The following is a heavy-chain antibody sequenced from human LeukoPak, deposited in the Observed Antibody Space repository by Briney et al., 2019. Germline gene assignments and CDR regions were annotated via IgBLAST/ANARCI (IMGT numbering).Heavy chain of an antibody. CDR1: GFTFSDSW. J-gene: IGHJ6*02. D-gene: IGHD3-16*01. CDR3: ATYTHWVAGDV. CDR2: MNKDGSEK. Sequence: GGSLRLSCAASGFTFSDSWMSWVRQAAGKGLEWVANMNKDGSEKDYVDSVKGRFTISRDNARNSLYLQMGSLRAEDTTVYYCATYTHWVAGDVWGQGTTVTVSS. V-gene: IGHV3-7*01.